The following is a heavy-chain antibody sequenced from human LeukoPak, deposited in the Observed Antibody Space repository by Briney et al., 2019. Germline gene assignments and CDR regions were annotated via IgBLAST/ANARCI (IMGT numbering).Heavy chain of an antibody. Sequence: GGSLRLSCVASGFTISSYGMSWVRQAPGKGLEWVSSISGGTTYYADSVKGRFTISRDNSKNIVSLQMNSLRAEDTAVYYCAKSVYGSGNYWGQGTLVTVSS. V-gene: IGHV3-23*01. J-gene: IGHJ4*02. D-gene: IGHD3-10*01. CDR1: GFTISSYG. CDR2: ISGGTT. CDR3: AKSVYGSGNY.